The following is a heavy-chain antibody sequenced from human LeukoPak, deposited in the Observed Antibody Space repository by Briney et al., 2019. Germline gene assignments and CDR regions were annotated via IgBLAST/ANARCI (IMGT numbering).Heavy chain of an antibody. J-gene: IGHJ4*02. CDR3: ARGPYCSSTSCYMSTIFGVVITEFDY. CDR1: GYTFTSYG. D-gene: IGHD2-2*02. CDR2: ISAYNGNT. Sequence: ASVKVSCTASGYTFTSYGISWVRQAPGQGLEWMGWISAYNGNTNYAQKLQGRVTMTTDTSTSTAYMELRSLRSDDTAVYYCARGPYCSSTSCYMSTIFGVVITEFDYWGQGTLVTVSS. V-gene: IGHV1-18*01.